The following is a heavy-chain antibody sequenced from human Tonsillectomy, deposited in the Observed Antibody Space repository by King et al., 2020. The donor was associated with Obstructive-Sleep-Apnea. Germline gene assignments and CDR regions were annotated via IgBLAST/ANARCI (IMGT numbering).Heavy chain of an antibody. Sequence: VQLVESGGGVVQPGRALRLSCAASGFTFSIYCVPWVRQAPGKGVEWVAVISFDGSNKYYADSVKGRFTISRDNSKNTLYLQMNSLRAEDTAVYYCAKDGGYSGYDLYYFDSWGHGTLVTVSS. V-gene: IGHV3-30*18. J-gene: IGHJ4*01. CDR3: AKDGGYSGYDLYYFDS. CDR2: ISFDGSNK. D-gene: IGHD5-12*01. CDR1: GFTFSIYC.